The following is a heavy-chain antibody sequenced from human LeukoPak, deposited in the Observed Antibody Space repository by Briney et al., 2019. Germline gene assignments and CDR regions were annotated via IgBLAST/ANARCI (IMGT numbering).Heavy chain of an antibody. CDR3: ARGQMIDY. Sequence: GGSLRLSCAASGFTFGNAWMSWVRQAPGKGLVWVSHINSDGSSSNYADSVKGRFTISRDDAKNTLYMQMNSLRAEDTAVYFCARGQMIDYWGQGTLVTVSS. J-gene: IGHJ4*02. CDR1: GFTFGNAW. CDR2: INSDGSSS. D-gene: IGHD5-24*01. V-gene: IGHV3-74*01.